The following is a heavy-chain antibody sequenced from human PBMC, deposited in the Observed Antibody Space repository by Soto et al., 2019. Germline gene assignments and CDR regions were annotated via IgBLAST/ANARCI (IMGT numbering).Heavy chain of an antibody. J-gene: IGHJ6*02. V-gene: IGHV3-15*07. CDR3: TAYSIAAAGTDDYYYGMDV. D-gene: IGHD6-13*01. CDR1: GFTFSNAW. Sequence: GGSLRRSCAASGFTFSNAWMNWVRQAPGKGLEWVGRIKSKTDGGTTDYAAPVKGRFTISRDDSKNTLYLQMNSLKTEDTAVYYCTAYSIAAAGTDDYYYGMDVWGQGTTVTVSS. CDR2: IKSKTDGGTT.